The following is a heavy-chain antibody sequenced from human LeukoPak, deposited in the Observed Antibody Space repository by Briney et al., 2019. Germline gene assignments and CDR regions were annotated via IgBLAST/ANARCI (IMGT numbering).Heavy chain of an antibody. D-gene: IGHD3-3*01. Sequence: PGGSVRLSCADCGLTVHYNYMTWVRPAPGKGWVGGSIIYDGGNTYYADSVKGRFTISRQSSKTTLFLQLNRLSPEDTAIYYCASRSTIFRGDAFDIWGHGTMVTVSS. J-gene: IGHJ3*02. CDR2: IYDGGNT. CDR3: ASRSTIFRGDAFDI. CDR1: GLTVHYNY. V-gene: IGHV3-53*04.